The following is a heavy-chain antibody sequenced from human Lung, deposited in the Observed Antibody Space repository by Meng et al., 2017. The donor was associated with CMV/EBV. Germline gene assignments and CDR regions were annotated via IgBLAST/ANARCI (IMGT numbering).Heavy chain of an antibody. CDR2: IYWNDDK. J-gene: IGHJ4*02. CDR3: AHRDSITGTSGSLGEYYFDY. D-gene: IGHD1-7*01. Sequence: SGGGVGWIRQPPGKALEWLSLIYWNDDKRYSPFLKSRLTITKDTSKNQVVLTMTNMDLVDTATYYCAHRDSITGTSGSLGEYYFDYWGQGTLVTVSS. V-gene: IGHV2-5*01. CDR1: SGGG.